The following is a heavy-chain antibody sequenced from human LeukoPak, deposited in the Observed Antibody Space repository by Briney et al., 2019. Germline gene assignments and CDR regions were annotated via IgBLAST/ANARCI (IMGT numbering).Heavy chain of an antibody. D-gene: IGHD2-15*01. V-gene: IGHV3-7*01. CDR1: GFTFSSYW. Sequence: GGSLRLSCATSGFTFSSYWMSWVRQAPGKGLEWVANIKEDESAKYYVDSVTGRFTISRDNAKNSLFLQMNSLRAEDTAVYYCASEARYCSGGSCSSFDYWGQGTLVTVSS. CDR3: ASEARYCSGGSCSSFDY. J-gene: IGHJ4*02. CDR2: IKEDESAK.